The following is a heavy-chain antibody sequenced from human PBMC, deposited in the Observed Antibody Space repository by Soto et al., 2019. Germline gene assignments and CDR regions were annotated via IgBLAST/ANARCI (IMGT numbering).Heavy chain of an antibody. CDR1: GFTFSSYS. D-gene: IGHD2-21*02. Sequence: GGSLRLSCAAAGFTFSSYSMNWVRQAPGKGLEWVSYISSSSSTIYYADSVKGRFTISRDNAKNSLYLQMNSLRDEDTAVYYCARADALGGNSGPAWGQGTLVTVSS. CDR2: ISSSSSTI. J-gene: IGHJ4*02. V-gene: IGHV3-48*02. CDR3: ARADALGGNSGPA.